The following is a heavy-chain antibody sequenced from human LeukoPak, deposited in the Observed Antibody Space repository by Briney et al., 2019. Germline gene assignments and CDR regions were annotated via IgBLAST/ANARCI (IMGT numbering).Heavy chain of an antibody. Sequence: PSETLSLTCTVSGGSISSYYWSWIRQPSGKGLEWIGYIDYSGSTNYNPSLKSRVTISVDTSKNQFSLKLSSVTAADTAVYYCARAKRTWNWLDPWGQGTLVTVYS. CDR2: IDYSGST. J-gene: IGHJ5*02. V-gene: IGHV4-59*13. CDR3: ARAKRTWNWLDP. CDR1: GGSISSYY.